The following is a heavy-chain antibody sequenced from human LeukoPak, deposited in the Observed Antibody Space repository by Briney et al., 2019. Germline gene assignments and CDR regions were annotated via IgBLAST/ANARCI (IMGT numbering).Heavy chain of an antibody. J-gene: IGHJ4*02. CDR2: ISDSSNI. D-gene: IGHD2-21*02. CDR1: GFTFSYYS. CDR3: AKAVVTAFDY. Sequence: PGGSLRLSCAASGFTFSYYSMNWVRQAPGKGLEWVSYISDSSNIYYADSVKCRFTISRDNAKNSLYLQMNSLRDEDTAVYYCAKAVVTAFDYWGQGTLVTVSS. V-gene: IGHV3-48*02.